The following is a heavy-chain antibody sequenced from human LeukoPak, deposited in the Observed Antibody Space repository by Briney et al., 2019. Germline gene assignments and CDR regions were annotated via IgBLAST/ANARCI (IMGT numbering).Heavy chain of an antibody. Sequence: SETLSLTCTVSGGSISSSSYYWGWIRQPPGKGLEWIGSIYYSGSTYYNPSLKRRVTISVDTSKNQFSLKLSSVTAADTAVYYCARDRICYDSSGCDLDAFDIWGQGTMVTVSS. D-gene: IGHD3-22*01. J-gene: IGHJ3*02. V-gene: IGHV4-39*07. CDR2: IYYSGST. CDR1: GGSISSSSYY. CDR3: ARDRICYDSSGCDLDAFDI.